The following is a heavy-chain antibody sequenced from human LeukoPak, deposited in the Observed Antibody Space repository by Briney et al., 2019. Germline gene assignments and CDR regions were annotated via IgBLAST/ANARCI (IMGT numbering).Heavy chain of an antibody. CDR3: ARGSIVGVVAARWAFDI. V-gene: IGHV1-69*06. CDR1: GGTFSSYA. CDR2: IIPIFGTA. J-gene: IGHJ3*02. Sequence: SVKVSCKASGGTFSSYAISWVRQAPGQGLEWMGGIIPIFGTANYAQKFQGRVTITADKSTSTACMELSSLRSEDTAVYYCARGSIVGVVAARWAFDIWGQGTMVTVSS. D-gene: IGHD2-15*01.